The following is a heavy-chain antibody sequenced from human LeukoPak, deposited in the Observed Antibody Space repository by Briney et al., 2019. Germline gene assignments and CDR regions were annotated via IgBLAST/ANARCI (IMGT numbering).Heavy chain of an antibody. V-gene: IGHV3-21*01. CDR2: ISSSSSYI. Sequence: KFGGSLRLSCAASGFTFSSYSMNWVRQAPGKGLEWVSSISSSSSYIYYADSVKGRFTISRDNAKNSLYLQMNSLRAEDTAVYYCARSKDDYDFLFDYWGQGTLVTVSS. CDR1: GFTFSSYS. J-gene: IGHJ4*02. D-gene: IGHD4-17*01. CDR3: ARSKDDYDFLFDY.